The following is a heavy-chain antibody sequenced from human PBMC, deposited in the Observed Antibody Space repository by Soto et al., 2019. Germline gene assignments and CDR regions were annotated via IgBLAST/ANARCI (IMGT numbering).Heavy chain of an antibody. D-gene: IGHD2-2*01. CDR2: ISAYNGNT. J-gene: IGHJ4*02. Sequence: ASVKVSCKASGYTFTSYGISWVRQAPGQGLEWMGWISAYNGNTNYAQKLQGRVTMTTDTSTSTAYMELRSLRSDDTAVYYCARAPYIGYCSSTSCPTTVGDYWGQGTLVTVSS. CDR1: GYTFTSYG. V-gene: IGHV1-18*01. CDR3: ARAPYIGYCSSTSCPTTVGDY.